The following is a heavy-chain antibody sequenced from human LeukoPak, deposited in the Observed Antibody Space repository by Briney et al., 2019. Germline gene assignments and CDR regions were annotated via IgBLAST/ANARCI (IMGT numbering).Heavy chain of an antibody. CDR3: ARGYRYYDSSGYCDY. Sequence: ASVTLSCTASGYTFTSYDINWVRQAPGQGLEWMGWMNPNSGNTGYAQKFQGRVTMTRNTSISTAYMELSSLRSEDTAVYYCARGYRYYDSSGYCDYWGQGTLVTVSS. D-gene: IGHD3-22*01. J-gene: IGHJ4*02. V-gene: IGHV1-8*01. CDR2: MNPNSGNT. CDR1: GYTFTSYD.